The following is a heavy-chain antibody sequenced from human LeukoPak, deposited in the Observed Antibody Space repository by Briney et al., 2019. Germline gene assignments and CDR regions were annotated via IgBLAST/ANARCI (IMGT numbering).Heavy chain of an antibody. CDR1: GGSISSYY. CDR3: ARNHYDIFDN. Sequence: SETLPLTCTVSGGSISSYYWSWIRQPPGKGLEWIGYIYYSGSTNYNPSLKSRVTISVDTSKNQFSLKLSSVTAADTAVYYCARNHYDIFDNWGQGTLVTVSS. CDR2: IYYSGST. D-gene: IGHD3-9*01. V-gene: IGHV4-59*01. J-gene: IGHJ4*02.